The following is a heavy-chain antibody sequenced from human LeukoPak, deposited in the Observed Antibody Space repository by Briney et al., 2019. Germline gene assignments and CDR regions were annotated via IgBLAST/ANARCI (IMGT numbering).Heavy chain of an antibody. CDR2: IYTSGGT. J-gene: IGHJ4*02. V-gene: IGHV4-4*09. D-gene: IGHD6-6*01. CDR1: GDSISSYY. CDR3: ARLTRLSTSPDRYYLDS. Sequence: PSETLSLTCTVSGDSISSYYWSWIRQPPGKGLEGIGYIYTSGGTNYIPSLKGRVTISIDTSKNQFSLKLSSVTAADSAVYYCARLTRLSTSPDRYYLDSWGQGTLVTVSS.